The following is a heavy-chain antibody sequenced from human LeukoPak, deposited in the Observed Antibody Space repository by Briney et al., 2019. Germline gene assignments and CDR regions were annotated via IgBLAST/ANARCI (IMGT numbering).Heavy chain of an antibody. CDR1: EFSVGSNY. CDR2: IYSGGST. J-gene: IGHJ3*02. CDR3: ARGGSYLSAFDI. Sequence: GGSLRLSCAASEFSVGSNYMTWVRQAPGKGLEWVSLIYSGGSTYYADSVKGRFTISRDNSKNTLYLQMNSLRAEDTAVYYCARGGSYLSAFDIWGQGTMVTVSS. D-gene: IGHD1-26*01. V-gene: IGHV3-66*01.